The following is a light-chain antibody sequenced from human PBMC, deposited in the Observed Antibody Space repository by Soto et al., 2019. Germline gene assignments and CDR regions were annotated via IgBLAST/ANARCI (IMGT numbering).Light chain of an antibody. CDR3: QQYSDAPHT. J-gene: IGKJ2*01. CDR1: QTFTSGH. V-gene: IGKV3-20*01. Sequence: IVLSQSPGTLSVSPGERVTLSCRGSQTFTSGHLAWYQQRPGQAPRLLIYGSSTRAAGIPDRFRGSGTGTDFTLTIRRLEPEDCGVYYCQQYSDAPHTFGLGTKVEIQ. CDR2: GSS.